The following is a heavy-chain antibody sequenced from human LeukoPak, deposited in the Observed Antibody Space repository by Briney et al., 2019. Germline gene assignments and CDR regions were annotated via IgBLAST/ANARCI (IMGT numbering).Heavy chain of an antibody. CDR1: GFTFSSYW. Sequence: PGGSLRLSCAASGFTFSSYWMSWVRQAPGKGLEWVANINPDESQRYYVDSVKGRFTISRDNAKNSLFLQMNSLRSDDTAVYYCARLNREMYYYDSSGYSDYWGQGTLVTVSS. V-gene: IGHV3-7*03. CDR2: INPDESQR. D-gene: IGHD3-22*01. CDR3: ARLNREMYYYDSSGYSDY. J-gene: IGHJ4*02.